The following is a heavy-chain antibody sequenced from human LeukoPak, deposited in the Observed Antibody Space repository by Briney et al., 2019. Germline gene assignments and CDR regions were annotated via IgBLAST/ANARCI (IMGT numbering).Heavy chain of an antibody. CDR3: ARSKTDYYDSSGYYYFDY. D-gene: IGHD3-22*01. CDR1: GFTFSNYN. CDR2: ISSSSSYI. Sequence: GGSLRLSCAASGFTFSNYNMNWVRQAPGKGLEWVSSISSSSSYIYYVDSVKGRFTISRDNAKNSLYLQMHSLRAEDTAVYYCARSKTDYYDSSGYYYFDYWGQGTLVTVSS. J-gene: IGHJ4*02. V-gene: IGHV3-21*04.